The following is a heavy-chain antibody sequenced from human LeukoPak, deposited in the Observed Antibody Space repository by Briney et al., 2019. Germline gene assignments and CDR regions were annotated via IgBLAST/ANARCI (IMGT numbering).Heavy chain of an antibody. Sequence: ASVKVSCKASGYTFTGYYMHWVRQAPGQGLEWMGWINPNSGDTNYGQKFQGRVTMTRDTSISTAYMELSRLRSDDTAVYYCAVETDYYDSSGYLDYWGQGTLVTVSS. J-gene: IGHJ4*02. CDR2: INPNSGDT. CDR1: GYTFTGYY. CDR3: AVETDYYDSSGYLDY. V-gene: IGHV1-2*02. D-gene: IGHD3-22*01.